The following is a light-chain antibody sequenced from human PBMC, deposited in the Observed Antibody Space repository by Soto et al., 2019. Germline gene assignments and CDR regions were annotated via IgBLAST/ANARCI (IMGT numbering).Light chain of an antibody. CDR2: AAS. CDR1: QSISNN. V-gene: IGKV1-39*01. CDR3: QQSYSTPRT. Sequence: DIQMTQSPSSLSASIGDIVTIASRAGQSISNNLNWYQQKPGKATKLLIYAASSLQSGVPSRFSGSGSGTDFTLTISCLQTEDLAAYYCQQSYSTPRTFGQGTKLEIK. J-gene: IGKJ2*01.